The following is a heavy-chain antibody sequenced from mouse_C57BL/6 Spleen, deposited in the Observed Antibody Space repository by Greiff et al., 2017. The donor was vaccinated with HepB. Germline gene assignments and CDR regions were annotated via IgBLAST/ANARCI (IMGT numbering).Heavy chain of an antibody. V-gene: IGHV5-17*01. J-gene: IGHJ1*03. Sequence: EVKLMESGGGLVKPGGSLKLSCAASGFTFSDYGMHWVRQAPEKGLEWVAYISSGSSTIYYADTVKGRFTISRDNAKNTLFLQMTSLRSEDTAMYYCARGVTHWYFDVWGTGTTVTVSS. CDR1: GFTFSDYG. D-gene: IGHD2-2*01. CDR3: ARGVTHWYFDV. CDR2: ISSGSSTI.